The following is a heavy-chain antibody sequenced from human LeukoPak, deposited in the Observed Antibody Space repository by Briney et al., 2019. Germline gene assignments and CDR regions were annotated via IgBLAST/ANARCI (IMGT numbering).Heavy chain of an antibody. V-gene: IGHV1-2*02. J-gene: IGHJ4*02. CDR2: ISPNNGDT. CDR3: VRCPIGASAY. CDR1: GYTFTDSY. D-gene: IGHD3-10*01. Sequence: RASVKVSCKPSGYTFTDSYIHWVRHAPGVGLQWMGWISPNNGDTKYAEDFQDRVTMTRDTSINTAYMELTGLTPDDTAVYYCVRCPIGASAYWGRGTLVTVSS.